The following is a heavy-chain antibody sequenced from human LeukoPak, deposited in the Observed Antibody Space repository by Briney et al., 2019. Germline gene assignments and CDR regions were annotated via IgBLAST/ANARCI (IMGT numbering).Heavy chain of an antibody. CDR1: GFIFTNHA. D-gene: IGHD5-18*01. CDR3: AKNAMVKRYFDS. J-gene: IGHJ4*02. V-gene: IGHV3-23*01. CDR2: ISGGGRTT. Sequence: GGSLRLSCAASGFIFTNHAMSWVRQAPGKGLQWVSVISGGGRTTEYADSVKGRFTISRDNSKNTVSLQMNSLRVEDTAIYYCAKNAMVKRYFDSWGQGTLVTVSS.